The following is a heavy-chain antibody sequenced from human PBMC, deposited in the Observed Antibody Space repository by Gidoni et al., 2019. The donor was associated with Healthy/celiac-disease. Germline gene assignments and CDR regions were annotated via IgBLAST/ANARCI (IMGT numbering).Heavy chain of an antibody. D-gene: IGHD6-13*01. V-gene: IGHV4-34*01. CDR3: ARASGSSSWYSY. J-gene: IGHJ4*02. CDR1: GGFFSGYY. Sequence: QVQLQQWCAGLLKPSETLSLTCAVYGGFFSGYYWSWIRQPPGKGLEWIGEINHSGSTNYNPSLKSRVTISVETSKNQFSLKLSAVNAADTAVYYCARASGSSSWYSYGGQGTLVTVSS. CDR2: INHSGST.